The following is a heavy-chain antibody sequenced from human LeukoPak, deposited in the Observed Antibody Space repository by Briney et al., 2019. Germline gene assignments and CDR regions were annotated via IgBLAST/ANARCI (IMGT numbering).Heavy chain of an antibody. CDR1: GFTFSSYW. CDR2: IKQDGSEK. J-gene: IGHJ3*02. V-gene: IGHV3-7*01. CDR3: ARDSRSKGYYDSSGIPPPHAFDI. D-gene: IGHD3-22*01. Sequence: PGGSLRLSCAASGFTFSSYWMSWARQAPGKGLEWVANIKQDGSEKYYVDSVKGRFTISRDNAKNSLYLQMNSLRAEDTAVYYCARDSRSKGYYDSSGIPPPHAFDIWGQGTMVTVSS.